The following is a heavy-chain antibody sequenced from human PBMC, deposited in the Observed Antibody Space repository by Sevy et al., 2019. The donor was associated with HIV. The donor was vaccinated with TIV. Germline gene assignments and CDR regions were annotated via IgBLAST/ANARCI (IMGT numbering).Heavy chain of an antibody. D-gene: IGHD5-18*01. Sequence: GGSLRLSCAASGFTFSNAWMSWVRQAPGKGLEWVGRIKSKTDGGTTDYAAPVKGRFTISRDDSKNTLYLQMNSLKTEDTAAYYCTTDWSEDTAVVTGNGYWGQGTLVTVSS. CDR3: TTDWSEDTAVVTGNGY. CDR1: GFTFSNAW. CDR2: IKSKTDGGTT. J-gene: IGHJ4*02. V-gene: IGHV3-15*01.